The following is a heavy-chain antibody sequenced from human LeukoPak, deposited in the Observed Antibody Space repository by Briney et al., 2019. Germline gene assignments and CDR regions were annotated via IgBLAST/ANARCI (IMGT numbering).Heavy chain of an antibody. CDR3: AKTAYDILTGYYLLYFDY. CDR1: GGSISSYY. D-gene: IGHD3-9*01. CDR2: IYYSGST. V-gene: IGHV4-59*01. J-gene: IGHJ4*02. Sequence: SETLSLTCTVAGGSISSYYWSWIRQPPGKGLEWIGYIYYSGSTNYNPSLKSRVTISVDTSKNQFSLKLSSVTAADTAFFYKAKTAYDILTGYYLLYFDYWGQGTLVTVSS.